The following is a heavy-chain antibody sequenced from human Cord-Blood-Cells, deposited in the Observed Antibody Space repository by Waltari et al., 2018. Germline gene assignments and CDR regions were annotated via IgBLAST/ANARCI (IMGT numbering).Heavy chain of an antibody. J-gene: IGHJ5*02. CDR3: ARGNCSGGSCSNWFDP. CDR2: INHSGST. V-gene: IGHV4-34*01. D-gene: IGHD2-15*01. Sequence: QVQLQQWGAGLLKPSETLSLTCAVYGGAFGGYYWSWIRQRPGKGLEWIGEINHSGSTNYNPSLKNRVTISVDTSKNQFSLKLSSVTAADTAVYYCARGNCSGGSCSNWFDPWGQGTLVTVSS. CDR1: GGAFGGYY.